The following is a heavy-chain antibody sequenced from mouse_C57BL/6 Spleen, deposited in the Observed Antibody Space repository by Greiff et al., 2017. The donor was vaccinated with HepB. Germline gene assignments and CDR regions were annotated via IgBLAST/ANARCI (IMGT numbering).Heavy chain of an antibody. Sequence: EVQGVESGPELVKPGDSVKISCKASGYSFTGYFMNWVMQSHGKSLEWIGRINPYNGDTFYNQKFKGKATLTVDKSSSTAHMELRSLTSEDSAVYYCARSGSSLDYWGQGTTLTVSS. J-gene: IGHJ2*01. CDR3: ARSGSSLDY. CDR2: INPYNGDT. V-gene: IGHV1-20*01. CDR1: GYSFTGYF. D-gene: IGHD1-1*01.